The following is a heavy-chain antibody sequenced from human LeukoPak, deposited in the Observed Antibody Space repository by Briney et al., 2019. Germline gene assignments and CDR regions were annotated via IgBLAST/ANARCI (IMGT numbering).Heavy chain of an antibody. D-gene: IGHD6-13*01. V-gene: IGHV3-30*18. CDR1: GFTFSSYG. Sequence: GGSLRLSCAASGFTFSSYGMHWVRQAPGKGLEWVAVISYDGSNKYYADSVKGRFTISRDNSKNTLYLQMNSLRAEDTAVYYCAKDHSYSSSWHEYFQHWGQGTLVTVSS. J-gene: IGHJ1*01. CDR2: ISYDGSNK. CDR3: AKDHSYSSSWHEYFQH.